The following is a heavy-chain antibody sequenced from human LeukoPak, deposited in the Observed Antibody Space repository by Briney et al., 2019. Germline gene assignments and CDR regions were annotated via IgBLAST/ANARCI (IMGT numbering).Heavy chain of an antibody. CDR1: GLTVSSNY. CDR3: ATAGSSELLWDYAMDV. Sequence: GGSLRLSCAASGLTVSSNYMSWGRQAPGKWLELVSLIYAGGSTYYADAVKGRFTISRHNSKNPLHLQMNSLRVEDTAVYYCATAGSSELLWDYAMDVWGQGTTVTPSS. J-gene: IGHJ6*01. V-gene: IGHV3-53*04. D-gene: IGHD3-10*01. CDR2: IYAGGST.